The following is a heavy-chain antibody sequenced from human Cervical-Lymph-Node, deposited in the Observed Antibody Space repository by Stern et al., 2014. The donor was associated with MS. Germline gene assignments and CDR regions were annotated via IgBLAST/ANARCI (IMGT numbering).Heavy chain of an antibody. CDR1: GGSISSYY. CDR2: IYYSGST. Sequence: QVQLQESGPGLVKPSETLSLTCTLSGGSISSYYWSWIRQPPGKGLEWIGYIYYSGSTKSNPSLKSRVTISLGSSRSQFSLRLSSVTTADTAVYYCARIRVERNLYHYYGMDVWGQGTAVTVSS. V-gene: IGHV4-59*01. CDR3: ARIRVERNLYHYYGMDV. D-gene: IGHD5-24*01. J-gene: IGHJ6*02.